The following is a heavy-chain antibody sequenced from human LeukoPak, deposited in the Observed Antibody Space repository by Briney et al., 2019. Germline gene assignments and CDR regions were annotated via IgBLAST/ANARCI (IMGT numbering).Heavy chain of an antibody. V-gene: IGHV3-48*03. Sequence: GGTLRLSCAASGFTFSSYEMNWVRQAPGKGLEWVSYISSSGSTIYYADSVKGRFTISRDNAKNSLYLQMNSLRAEDTALYYCARGYYDSSGYYSEGAYYFDYWGQGTLVTVSS. CDR2: ISSSGSTI. CDR1: GFTFSSYE. D-gene: IGHD3-22*01. J-gene: IGHJ4*02. CDR3: ARGYYDSSGYYSEGAYYFDY.